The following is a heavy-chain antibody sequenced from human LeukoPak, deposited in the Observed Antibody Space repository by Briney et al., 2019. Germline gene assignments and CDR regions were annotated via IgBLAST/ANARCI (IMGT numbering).Heavy chain of an antibody. CDR3: AKDWRYDYSNYGGDY. Sequence: GGSLRLSCAASGFTFSSYAMSWVRQAPGKGLEWVSAISGSGGSTYYADSVEGRLTISRDNSKNTLYLQMNSLRAEDTAVYYCAKDWRYDYSNYGGDYWGQGTLVTVSS. J-gene: IGHJ4*02. V-gene: IGHV3-23*01. CDR2: ISGSGGST. CDR1: GFTFSSYA. D-gene: IGHD4-11*01.